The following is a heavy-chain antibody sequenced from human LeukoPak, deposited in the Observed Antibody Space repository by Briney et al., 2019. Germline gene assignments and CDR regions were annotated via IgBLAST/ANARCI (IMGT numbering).Heavy chain of an antibody. Sequence: PSETLCLTCAVSGGSISSSNWWSWVRQPPGKGLEWIGRIFHTGTTDYKTSLKGRVTISVDKSKNQFSLKLTSVTAADTAVYYCARLTPTTLSLYYYYMDVWGKGTTVTVSS. J-gene: IGHJ6*03. D-gene: IGHD2/OR15-2a*01. V-gene: IGHV4-4*02. CDR3: ARLTPTTLSLYYYYMDV. CDR1: GGSISSSNW. CDR2: IFHTGTT.